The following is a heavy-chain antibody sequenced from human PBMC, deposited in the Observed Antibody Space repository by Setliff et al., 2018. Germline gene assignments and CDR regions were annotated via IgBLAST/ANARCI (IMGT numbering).Heavy chain of an antibody. Sequence: GGSLRLSCEASGFTFSNYWMHWVRQGPGKPLVWVSRINGDGSSTTYADSVKGRFTISRDNAKNTVYLQMNSLRVEDTAVYYCIRDWGGVGATNGFDIWGQGTMVTV. CDR3: IRDWGGVGATNGFDI. CDR1: GFTFSNYW. J-gene: IGHJ3*02. D-gene: IGHD1-26*01. CDR2: INGDGSST. V-gene: IGHV3-74*01.